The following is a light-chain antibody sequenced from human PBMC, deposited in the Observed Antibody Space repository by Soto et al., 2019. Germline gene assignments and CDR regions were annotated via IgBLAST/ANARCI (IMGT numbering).Light chain of an antibody. CDR2: DAS. CDR1: QSVSKY. Sequence: EIVLTQSPATLSLSPGERATLSCRASQSVSKYLAWYQQKPSQAPRLLIHDASNRATGIPARFSGSGSGTDFTLTISSLEPEDFGVYYCQQRSNWPQITFGGGTKVEIK. V-gene: IGKV3-11*01. J-gene: IGKJ4*01. CDR3: QQRSNWPQIT.